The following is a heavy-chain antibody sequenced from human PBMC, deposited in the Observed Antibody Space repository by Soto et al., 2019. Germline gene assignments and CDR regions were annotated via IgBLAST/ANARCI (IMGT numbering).Heavy chain of an antibody. V-gene: IGHV5-10-1*01. CDR2: IDPSDSYT. CDR3: ASLDPIRHCSSTSCYLPNSTDYYYYYGMDV. J-gene: IGHJ6*02. CDR1: GYSFTSYW. Sequence: GESLKISCKGSGYSFTSYWISWVRQMPGKGLEWMGRIDPSDSYTNYGPSFQGHVTISADKSISTAYLQWSSLKASDTAMYYCASLDPIRHCSSTSCYLPNSTDYYYYYGMDVWGQGTTVTASS. D-gene: IGHD2-2*01.